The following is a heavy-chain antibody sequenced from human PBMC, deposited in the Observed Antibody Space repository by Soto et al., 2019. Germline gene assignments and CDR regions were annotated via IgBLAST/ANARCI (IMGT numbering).Heavy chain of an antibody. J-gene: IGHJ4*02. Sequence: PSETLSLTCTVSGGSISSGGYYWSWIRQHPGKGLEWIGYIYYSGSTYYNPSLKSRVTISVDTSKNQFSLKLSSVTAADTAVYYCARVGLITIFGVVNPYFDYWGQGTLVTVPQ. CDR3: ARVGLITIFGVVNPYFDY. V-gene: IGHV4-31*03. CDR1: GGSISSGGYY. D-gene: IGHD3-3*01. CDR2: IYYSGST.